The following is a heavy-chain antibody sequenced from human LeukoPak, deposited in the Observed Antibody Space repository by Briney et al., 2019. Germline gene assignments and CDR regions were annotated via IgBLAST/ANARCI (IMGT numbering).Heavy chain of an antibody. CDR2: ISDSGGST. CDR3: AKNVHCSSTSCYRGRAEYFQH. D-gene: IGHD2-2*01. CDR1: GFTFSSYA. Sequence: GGSLRLSCAASGFTFSSYAMSWVRQAPGKGLEWVSAISDSGGSTYYADSVKGRFTISRDNSKNTLYLQMNSLRAEDTAVYYCAKNVHCSSTSCYRGRAEYFQHWGQGTLVTVSS. V-gene: IGHV3-23*01. J-gene: IGHJ1*01.